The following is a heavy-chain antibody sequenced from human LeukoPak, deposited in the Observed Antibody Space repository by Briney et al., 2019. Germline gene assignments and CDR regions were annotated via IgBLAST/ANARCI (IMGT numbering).Heavy chain of an antibody. CDR2: ISGSGGST. CDR3: STFGELSEDAFDI. V-gene: IGHV3-23*01. CDR1: GFTFNNYA. Sequence: GGSLRLSCAASGFTFNNYAMNWVRQAPGKGLEWVSAISGSGGSTYYADSVKGRFTISRDNSKNTLYLQMNNLRAEDTAVYYCSTFGELSEDAFDIWGQGTMVTVSS. D-gene: IGHD3-10*01. J-gene: IGHJ3*02.